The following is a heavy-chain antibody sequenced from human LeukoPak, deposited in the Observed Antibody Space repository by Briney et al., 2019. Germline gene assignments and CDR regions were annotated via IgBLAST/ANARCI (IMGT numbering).Heavy chain of an antibody. CDR1: GFTFGDYL. V-gene: IGHV3-49*03. CDR2: ISGGTT. CDR3: SRGSGWLSVY. Sequence: SGGSLRLSCTASGFTFGDYLMSWSRQAPGKGLEWIGFISGGTTEYAASVKGRFTISRDDSTSIAYLQMNSLTTEDTAVYYCSRGSGWLSVYWGQGTLVTASS. J-gene: IGHJ4*02. D-gene: IGHD6-19*01.